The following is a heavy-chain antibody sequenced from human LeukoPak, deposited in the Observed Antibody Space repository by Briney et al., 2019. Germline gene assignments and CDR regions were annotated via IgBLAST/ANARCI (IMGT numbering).Heavy chain of an antibody. Sequence: PGGSLRLSCVASRFTLSSYWMNWVRQAPGKGLVWVARTNYDGSYTDYADSVKGRFIISRDNAKNSLYLQMNSLRAEDTAVYYCARDPEAYYYYYYMDVWGKGTTVTVSS. CDR2: TNYDGSYT. V-gene: IGHV3-74*01. CDR3: ARDPEAYYYYYYMDV. CDR1: RFTLSSYW. D-gene: IGHD1-14*01. J-gene: IGHJ6*03.